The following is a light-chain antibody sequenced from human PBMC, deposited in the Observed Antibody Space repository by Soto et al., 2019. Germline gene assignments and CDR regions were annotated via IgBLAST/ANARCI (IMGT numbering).Light chain of an antibody. Sequence: DIQLTQSPPSLSATVGDRVTITCWASQTIDSYLNWFQQKPGMAPKLLIYAASKLQSGVPSRFRGSGSGTDFTLTIDTLQPDDFASYYCQQTRSGITFGQGTRLE. CDR1: QTIDSY. J-gene: IGKJ5*01. CDR2: AAS. V-gene: IGKV1-39*01. CDR3: QQTRSGIT.